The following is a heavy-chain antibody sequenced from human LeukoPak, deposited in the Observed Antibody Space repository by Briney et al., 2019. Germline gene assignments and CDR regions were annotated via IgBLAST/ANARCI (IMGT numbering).Heavy chain of an antibody. Sequence: GGSLRLSCAASGFTFDDYAMHWVLQAPGKGLEWVSLISGDGGSTYYADSVKGRFTISRDNSKNSLYLQMNSLRTEDTALYYCAKDSGGWVYYYYYGMDVWGQGTTVTVSS. CDR3: AKDSGGWVYYYYYGMDV. CDR1: GFTFDDYA. V-gene: IGHV3-43*02. J-gene: IGHJ6*02. D-gene: IGHD6-19*01. CDR2: ISGDGGST.